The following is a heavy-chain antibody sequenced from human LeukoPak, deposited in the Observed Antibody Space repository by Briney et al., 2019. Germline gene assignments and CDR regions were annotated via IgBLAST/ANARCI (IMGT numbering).Heavy chain of an antibody. CDR3: ALWELLSPYYYYYMDV. CDR1: GFNFDDYT. V-gene: IGHV3-43*01. CDR2: INWDGGST. J-gene: IGHJ6*03. Sequence: GGSLRLSCAASGFNFDDYTMHWVRQAAGKGLEWVSLINWDGGSTYYADSVKGRFTISRDNSKNSLYLQMNSLRTEDTALYYCALWELLSPYYYYYMDVWGKGTTVTISS. D-gene: IGHD1-26*01.